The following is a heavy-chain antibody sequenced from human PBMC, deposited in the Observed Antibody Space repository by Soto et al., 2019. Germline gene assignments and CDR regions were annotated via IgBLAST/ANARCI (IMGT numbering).Heavy chain of an antibody. V-gene: IGHV1-18*01. CDR1: GYTFTSYG. J-gene: IGHJ5*02. CDR3: ARDPPYSSGWDAGFDP. CDR2: ISAYNGTT. Sequence: QVQLVQSGAEVKKPGASVKVSCKASGYTFTSYGISWVRQAPGQGLEWMGWISAYNGTTNYAQKLQGRVTMTTDTXTXXAYMELRSPRSDDTAVYYCARDPPYSSGWDAGFDPWGQGTLVTVSS. D-gene: IGHD6-19*01.